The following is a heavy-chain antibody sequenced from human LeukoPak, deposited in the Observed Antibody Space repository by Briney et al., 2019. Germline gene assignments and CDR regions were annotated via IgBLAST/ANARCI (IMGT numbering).Heavy chain of an antibody. D-gene: IGHD5-12*01. J-gene: IGHJ3*02. CDR1: GGSISSYY. CDR2: IYYSGST. Sequence: PSETLSLTCTVSGGSISSYYWSWIRQPPGKGLEWIGYIYYSGSTNYNPSLKSRVTISVDTSKNQFSLKLSSVTAADTAVYYCARDSADSGYPDAFDIWGQGTMVTVSS. V-gene: IGHV4-59*01. CDR3: ARDSADSGYPDAFDI.